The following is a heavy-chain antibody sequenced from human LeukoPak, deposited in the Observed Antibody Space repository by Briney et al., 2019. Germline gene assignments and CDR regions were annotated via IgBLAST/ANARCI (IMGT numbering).Heavy chain of an antibody. CDR1: GGSISSGSYY. J-gene: IGHJ3*02. Sequence: SETLSLTCTVSGGSISSGSYYWSWIRQPAGKGLEWIGRIYTSGSTNYNPSLKSRVTISVDTSKNQFSLKLSSVTAADTAVYYCASTGYSSSWHDAFDIWGQGTMVTVSS. V-gene: IGHV4-61*02. CDR3: ASTGYSSSWHDAFDI. CDR2: IYTSGST. D-gene: IGHD6-13*01.